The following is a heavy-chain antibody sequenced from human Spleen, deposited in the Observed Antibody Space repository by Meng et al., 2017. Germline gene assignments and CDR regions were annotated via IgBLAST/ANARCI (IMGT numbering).Heavy chain of an antibody. CDR2: IIPILGAA. CDR3: ARGMLRGAHYYYYGMDV. D-gene: IGHD3-10*01. CDR1: VGTFSGYS. V-gene: IGHV1-69*08. J-gene: IGHJ6*02. Sequence: SVKVSCKASVGTFSGYSFTWVRQAPGQGLEWMGRIIPILGAANYAQKLQGRVTITADKSTGTAYMELSSLRSEDTAVYFCARGMLRGAHYYYYGMDVWGRGTTVTFSS.